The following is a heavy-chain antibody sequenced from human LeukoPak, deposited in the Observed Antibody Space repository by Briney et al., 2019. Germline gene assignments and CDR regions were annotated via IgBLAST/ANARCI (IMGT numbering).Heavy chain of an antibody. J-gene: IGHJ4*02. Sequence: SETLSLTCTVSGGSISSYYWSWIRQPPGKGLEWIGEINHSGSTNYNPSLKSRVTISVDTSKNQFSLKLSSVTAADAAVYYCARGSSGWSYWGQGTLVTVSS. CDR2: INHSGST. CDR1: GGSISSYY. D-gene: IGHD6-19*01. CDR3: ARGSSGWSY. V-gene: IGHV4-34*01.